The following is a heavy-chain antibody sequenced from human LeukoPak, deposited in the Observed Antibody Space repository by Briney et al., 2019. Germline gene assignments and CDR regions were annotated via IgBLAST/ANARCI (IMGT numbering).Heavy chain of an antibody. V-gene: IGHV4-38-2*01. J-gene: IGHJ4*02. CDR3: ARGLGSGSVSYFDDY. CDR1: GYSISSGYY. D-gene: IGHD3-10*01. Sequence: SETLSLTCAVSGYSISSGYYWGWIRQPPGKGLEWIGSIYHSGSTYYNPSLKSRVTISVDTSKNQFSLKLSSVTAADTAVYYCARGLGSGSVSYFDDYWGQGILVTVSS. CDR2: IYHSGST.